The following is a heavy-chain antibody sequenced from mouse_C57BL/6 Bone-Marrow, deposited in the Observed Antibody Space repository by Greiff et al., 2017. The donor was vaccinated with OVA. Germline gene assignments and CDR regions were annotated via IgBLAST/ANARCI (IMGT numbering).Heavy chain of an antibody. J-gene: IGHJ2*01. CDR2: IYPGSGNT. CDR3: ARGEGYDY. V-gene: IGHV1-76*01. CDR1: GYTFTDYY. D-gene: IGHD2-2*01. Sequence: QVQLKESGAELVRPGASVKLSCKASGYTFTDYYINWVKQRPGQGLEWIARIYPGSGNTYYNEKFKGKATLTAEKSSSTAYMQLSSLTSEDSAVYFCARGEGYDYWGQGTTLTVSS.